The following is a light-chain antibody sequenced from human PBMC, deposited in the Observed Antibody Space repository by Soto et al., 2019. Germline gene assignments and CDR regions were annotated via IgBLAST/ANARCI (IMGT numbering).Light chain of an antibody. Sequence: QSVLTQPASVSGSPGQSITISCTGSNSDVGGYNYVSWYQQHPGKAPKLMIYEVAKRLSGVSDRFSGSKSGNTASLTISGPQADDGADYYCSSYAATSTRVFGTGTKLTVL. CDR1: NSDVGGYNY. CDR3: SSYAATSTRV. CDR2: EVA. V-gene: IGLV2-14*01. J-gene: IGLJ1*01.